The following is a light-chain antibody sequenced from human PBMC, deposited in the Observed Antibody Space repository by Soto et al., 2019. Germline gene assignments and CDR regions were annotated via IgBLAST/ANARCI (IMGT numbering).Light chain of an antibody. Sequence: DIQMTQSPSSLSASVGDRVTITCQASHDIKKFLNWFQEKPGKAPELLIYDASNLQTGVPSRFSGSGFGTHFTFTISSLQPEDIATYYCQRYDSLPPTFGQGTRLDI. CDR1: HDIKKF. CDR3: QRYDSLPPT. J-gene: IGKJ5*01. V-gene: IGKV1-33*01. CDR2: DAS.